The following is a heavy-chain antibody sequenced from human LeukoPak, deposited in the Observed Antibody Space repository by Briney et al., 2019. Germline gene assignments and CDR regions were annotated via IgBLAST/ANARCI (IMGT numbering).Heavy chain of an antibody. Sequence: SQTLSLTCTVSGGSISSGDYYWSWIRQPPGKGLEWIGDIYYSGSTYYNPSLKSRVTISVDTSKNQFSLKLSSVTAADTAVYYCAREEWLRGDYFDYWGQGTLVTVSS. CDR3: AREEWLRGDYFDY. D-gene: IGHD5-12*01. CDR1: GGSISSGDYY. J-gene: IGHJ4*02. V-gene: IGHV4-30-4*01. CDR2: IYYSGST.